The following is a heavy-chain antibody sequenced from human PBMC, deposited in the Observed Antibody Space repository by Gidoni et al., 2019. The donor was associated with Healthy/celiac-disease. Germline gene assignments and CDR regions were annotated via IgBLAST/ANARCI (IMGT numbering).Heavy chain of an antibody. CDR2: SIPIFGTA. V-gene: IGHV1-69*01. CDR3: ARGARLVGATDKRWFDP. CDR1: GGTFSSYA. J-gene: IGHJ5*02. D-gene: IGHD1-26*01. Sequence: QVQLVQSGAEVKKPGSSVKVSCKAYGGTFSSYAISWVRQAPGQGLEWMGGSIPIFGTANYAQKFQGRVTIPADESTSTAYMELSSLRSEDTAVYYCARGARLVGATDKRWFDPWGQGTLVTVSS.